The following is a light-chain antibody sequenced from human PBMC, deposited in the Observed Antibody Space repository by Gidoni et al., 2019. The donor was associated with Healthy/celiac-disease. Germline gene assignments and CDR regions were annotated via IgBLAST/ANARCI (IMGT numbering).Light chain of an antibody. Sequence: DIQLTQSPSFLSASVGDRVTITCRASQGISSYLAWYQQKPGKAPKLLIYAASTLQSGVPSRFSGRGSGTEFTLTISSLQPEDFATYYCQQLKTFGQGTKLEIK. CDR3: QQLKT. J-gene: IGKJ2*01. CDR1: QGISSY. CDR2: AAS. V-gene: IGKV1-9*01.